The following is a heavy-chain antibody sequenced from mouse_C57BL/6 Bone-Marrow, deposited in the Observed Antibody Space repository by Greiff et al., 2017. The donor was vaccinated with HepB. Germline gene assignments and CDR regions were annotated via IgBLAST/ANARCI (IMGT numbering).Heavy chain of an antibody. CDR3: ARDYYGSSYPFYYAMDY. J-gene: IGHJ4*01. D-gene: IGHD1-1*01. CDR2: FHPYNDDT. CDR1: GYTFTTYP. Sequence: QVQLQQSGAELVKPGASVKMSCKASGYTFTTYPIEWMKQNHGKSLEWIGNFHPYNDDTKYNEKFKGKATLTVEKSSSTVYLELRRLTSDDSAVYYCARDYYGSSYPFYYAMDYWGQGTSVTVSS. V-gene: IGHV1-47*01.